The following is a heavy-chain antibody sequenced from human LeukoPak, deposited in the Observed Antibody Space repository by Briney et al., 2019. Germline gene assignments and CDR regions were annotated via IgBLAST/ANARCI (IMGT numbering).Heavy chain of an antibody. V-gene: IGHV1-2*02. CDR1: GYTFSGYY. CDR2: INPNSGTT. Sequence: ASVKVSCKGSGYTFSGYYMHWVRQAPGQGLEWMGWINPNSGTTNYAQKFQGRVTVTRDTSTSTVYMELSSLRSEDTAVYYCARKAGGSYRLDYWGQGTLVTVSS. D-gene: IGHD1-26*01. J-gene: IGHJ4*02. CDR3: ARKAGGSYRLDY.